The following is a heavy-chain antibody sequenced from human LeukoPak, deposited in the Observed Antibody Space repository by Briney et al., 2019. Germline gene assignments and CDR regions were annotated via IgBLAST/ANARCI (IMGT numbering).Heavy chain of an antibody. J-gene: IGHJ3*02. CDR3: ARGWWWYRAFDI. CDR1: GGSFSGYY. V-gene: IGHV4-34*01. CDR2: INHSGST. Sequence: SETLSLTCAVYGGSFSGYYWSWIRQPPGKGLEWFGEINHSGSTNYNPSLKSRVTISVDTSKNQFSLKLSSVTAADTAVYYCARGWWWYRAFDIWGQGTMVTVSS. D-gene: IGHD2-15*01.